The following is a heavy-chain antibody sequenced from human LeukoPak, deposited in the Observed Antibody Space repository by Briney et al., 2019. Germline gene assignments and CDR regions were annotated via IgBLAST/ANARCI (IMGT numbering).Heavy chain of an antibody. CDR1: GGSISSSSYY. CDR2: IYYSGST. V-gene: IGHV4-39*01. J-gene: IGHJ4*02. D-gene: IGHD3-3*01. Sequence: PSETLSLTCTVSGGSISSSSYYWGWVRQPPGKGLEWIGSIYYSGSTYYNPSFKSRVTISVDTSKNQFSLKLSSVTAADTAVYYCARRELRFLEWSSYYFDYWGQGTLVTVSS. CDR3: ARRELRFLEWSSYYFDY.